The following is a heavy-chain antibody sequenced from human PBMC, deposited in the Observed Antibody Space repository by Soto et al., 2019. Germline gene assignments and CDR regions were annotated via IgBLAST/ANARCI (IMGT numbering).Heavy chain of an antibody. J-gene: IGHJ6*02. D-gene: IGHD2-15*01. V-gene: IGHV4-39*01. CDR1: GYSVSSSDYY. CDR2: MFYGGLP. CDR3: APLTVSLSGPYGIHV. Sequence: TETLSLTCSVSGYSVSSSDYYWAWIRQHPGKGLEWIGSMFYGGLPYYNPPRKGRVTLSVDTAKNHFSVRLTSVTAADTAVYYCAPLTVSLSGPYGIHVWGQGTTVTVSS.